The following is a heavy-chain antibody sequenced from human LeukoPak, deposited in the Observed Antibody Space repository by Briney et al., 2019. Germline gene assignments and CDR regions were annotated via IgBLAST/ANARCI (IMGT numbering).Heavy chain of an antibody. CDR2: IIPIFGTA. V-gene: IGHV1-69*06. D-gene: IGHD3-22*01. Sequence: SVKVSCKASGGTFSSYAISWVRQAPGQGLEWMGGIIPIFGTANYAQKFQGRVAITADKSTSTAYMELSSLRSEDTAVYYCARGAGYYYDSSGLDYWGQGTLVTVSS. CDR1: GGTFSSYA. CDR3: ARGAGYYYDSSGLDY. J-gene: IGHJ4*02.